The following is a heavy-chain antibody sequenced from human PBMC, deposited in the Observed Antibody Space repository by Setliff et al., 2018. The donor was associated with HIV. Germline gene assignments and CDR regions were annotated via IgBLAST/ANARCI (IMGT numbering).Heavy chain of an antibody. CDR2: IYYSGST. V-gene: IGHV4-59*08. J-gene: IGHJ1*01. CDR1: GGSISSYY. CDR3: ARHPYVKDAFDSLHFQD. Sequence: SETPSLTCSVSGGSISSYYWSWIRQPPGKGLEWIGYIYYSGSTNYNPSLKSRVTISVDTSKKQFSLKPISVTDADTAIYYCARHPYVKDAFDSLHFQDWGQGTLVTVSS. D-gene: IGHD3-16*01.